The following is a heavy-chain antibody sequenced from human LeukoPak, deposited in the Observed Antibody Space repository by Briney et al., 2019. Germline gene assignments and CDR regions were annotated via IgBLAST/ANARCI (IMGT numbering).Heavy chain of an antibody. CDR1: GFSFSNYY. Sequence: GSLSLSCVASGFSFSNYYMSWVRQAPGKGLEWVSVIYTGGSTHYVDSVKGRFTISRDNSKNTLYLQMNSLRAEDTAMYYCASRNHWGQGTLVTVSS. CDR2: IYTGGST. CDR3: ASRNH. V-gene: IGHV3-53*01. J-gene: IGHJ5*02.